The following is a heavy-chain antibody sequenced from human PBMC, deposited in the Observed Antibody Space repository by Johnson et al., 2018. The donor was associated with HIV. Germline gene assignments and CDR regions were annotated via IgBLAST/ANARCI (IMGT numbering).Heavy chain of an antibody. CDR1: GFTFSSYA. D-gene: IGHD3-10*01. CDR3: AKDLNYGSYLLGFDI. J-gene: IGHJ3*02. CDR2: IYQDGSEK. Sequence: VQLVESGGGVVQPGRSLRLSCAASGFTFSSYAMHWVRQAPGKGLEWVAIIYQDGSEKYYLDSVTGRFTISRDEATNSLYLRMDSLRTEDTAFYYCAKDLNYGSYLLGFDIWVQGTMVTVSS. V-gene: IGHV3-7*03.